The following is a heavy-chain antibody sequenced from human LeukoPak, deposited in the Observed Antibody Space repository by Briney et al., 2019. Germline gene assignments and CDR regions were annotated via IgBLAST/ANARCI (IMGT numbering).Heavy chain of an antibody. J-gene: IGHJ4*02. D-gene: IGHD6-19*01. V-gene: IGHV3-23*01. CDR2: ISGSGGST. Sequence: GGSLRLSCAASGFSFSNYAMSWVRQAPGKGLEWVSGISGSGGSTYYADSVKGRFTISRDNSKNTLYLQMNSLRAEDTAVYYCAKLRSVAGTVWYFDYWGQGTLVTVSS. CDR1: GFSFSNYA. CDR3: AKLRSVAGTVWYFDY.